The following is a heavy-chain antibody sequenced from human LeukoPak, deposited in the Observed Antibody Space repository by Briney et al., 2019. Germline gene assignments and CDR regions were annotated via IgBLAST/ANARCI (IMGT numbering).Heavy chain of an antibody. Sequence: ASVKVSCKASGYTFTGYYMHWVRQAPGQGLEWMGWINPNSGGTNYAQKFQGRVTMTRDTSISTAYMELSRLRSDDTAVYYCAREYYYGSGSYYSIGWFDPWGQGTLVTVSS. CDR1: GYTFTGYY. J-gene: IGHJ5*02. CDR3: AREYYYGSGSYYSIGWFDP. D-gene: IGHD3-10*01. V-gene: IGHV1-2*02. CDR2: INPNSGGT.